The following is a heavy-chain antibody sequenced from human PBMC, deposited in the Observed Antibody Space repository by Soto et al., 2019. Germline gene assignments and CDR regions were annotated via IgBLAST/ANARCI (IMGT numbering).Heavy chain of an antibody. V-gene: IGHV1-18*01. J-gene: IGHJ6*02. CDR3: AMVDVYVTPSPQDV. CDR1: GYSFTRYG. D-gene: IGHD3-16*01. Sequence: QVQLVQSGAEVKNTGASVKVSCKASGYSFTRYGIGWARPAPGQGPEWMGWINAYNGNTNYAQNLQGRLTLTTDPSTTTAYMELRSLRSNDTAIYYCAMVDVYVTPSPQDVWGQGTTVTVSS. CDR2: INAYNGNT.